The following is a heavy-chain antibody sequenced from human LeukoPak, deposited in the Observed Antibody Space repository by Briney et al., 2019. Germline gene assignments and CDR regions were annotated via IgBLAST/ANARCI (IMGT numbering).Heavy chain of an antibody. V-gene: IGHV4-39*01. CDR3: AQLKRFWTGYYFEQ. D-gene: IGHD3/OR15-3a*01. CDR2: IYYNGLT. CDR1: GVSIDSGADY. J-gene: IGHJ4*02. Sequence: SETLSLTCTVSGVSIDSGADYWGWTRQTPGEGPEWIGTIYYNGLTYYSPSLTSRVTMSVDTSKNQFSLRLTSVTATDTALYYCAQLKRFWTGYYFEQWGQGTLVAVSS.